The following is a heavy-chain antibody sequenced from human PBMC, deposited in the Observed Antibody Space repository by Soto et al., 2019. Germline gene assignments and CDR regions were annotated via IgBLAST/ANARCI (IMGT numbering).Heavy chain of an antibody. Sequence: ASETLSLTCSVSGASIAGGSYYWSWVRQPPGKGLEWIGYIPSRGRPFYNPSLTSRGTISADSSKNQLSLQLTSVTAADTAVYYCVRDQYSGYDFALWGQGNLVTVSS. J-gene: IGHJ5*02. CDR2: IPSRGRP. V-gene: IGHV4-30-4*01. D-gene: IGHD5-12*01. CDR1: GASIAGGSYY. CDR3: VRDQYSGYDFAL.